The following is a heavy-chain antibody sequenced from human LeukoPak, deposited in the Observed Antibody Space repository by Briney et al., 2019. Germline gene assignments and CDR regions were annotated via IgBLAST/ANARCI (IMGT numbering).Heavy chain of an antibody. J-gene: IGHJ5*02. V-gene: IGHV3-23*01. CDR2: LSGSDGST. Sequence: GGSLRLSCAASGFTFSRCAMSWVRQAPGKGLEWVSGLSGSDGSTYYADSVKGRFTISRDNSKNTLYLQMSSLRAEDTAVYYCAKAYQQWLDAWGQGTLVTVSS. CDR1: GFTFSRCA. D-gene: IGHD6-19*01. CDR3: AKAYQQWLDA.